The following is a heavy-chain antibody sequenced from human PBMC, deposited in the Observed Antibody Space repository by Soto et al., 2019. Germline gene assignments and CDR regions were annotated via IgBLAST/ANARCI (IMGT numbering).Heavy chain of an antibody. CDR1: GGTFSSYA. J-gene: IGHJ3*02. CDR2: IIPIFGTA. Sequence: SVKVSCKASGGTFSSYAISWVRQAPGQGLEWMGGIIPIFGTANYAQKFQGRFTITADESTSTAYMELSSLRSEDTAVYYCARLLYYYDSSAQPRAFDIWGQGTMVAVAS. V-gene: IGHV1-69*13. CDR3: ARLLYYYDSSAQPRAFDI. D-gene: IGHD3-22*01.